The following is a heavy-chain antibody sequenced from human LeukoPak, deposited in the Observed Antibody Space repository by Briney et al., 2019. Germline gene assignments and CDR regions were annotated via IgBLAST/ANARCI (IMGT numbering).Heavy chain of an antibody. CDR2: INHSGST. J-gene: IGHJ4*02. V-gene: IGHV4-34*01. CDR1: GGSFSGYY. D-gene: IGHD5-18*01. Sequence: SETLSLTCAVYGGSFSGYYWSWIRQPPGKGLEWIGEINHSGSTNYNPSLKSRVTISVDTSKNQFSLKLSSVTAADTAVYYCARVGIQLWLTFDYWGQGTLVIVSS. CDR3: ARVGIQLWLTFDY.